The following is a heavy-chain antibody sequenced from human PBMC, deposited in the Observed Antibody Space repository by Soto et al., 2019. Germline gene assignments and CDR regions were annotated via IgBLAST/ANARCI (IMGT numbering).Heavy chain of an antibody. CDR1: GYKFTKYW. CDR2: MYPGDSDT. D-gene: IGHD1-26*01. Sequence: GESLKISCKASGYKFTKYWVGWVRQMPGKGLEWMGIMYPGDSDTRYSPSFQGQVTISADKSISTAYLQWSSLKASDSAIYYCARGSRPPTYYFEYWGQGTLVTVSS. CDR3: ARGSRPPTYYFEY. V-gene: IGHV5-51*01. J-gene: IGHJ4*02.